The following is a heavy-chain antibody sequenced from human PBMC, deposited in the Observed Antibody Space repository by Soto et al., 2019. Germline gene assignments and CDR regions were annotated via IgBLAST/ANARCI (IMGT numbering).Heavy chain of an antibody. CDR1: GYTFSTSG. CDR3: ARDRVEAALGTFDQ. V-gene: IGHV1-18*01. J-gene: IGHJ4*02. D-gene: IGHD6-13*01. CDR2: ISDHNGDT. Sequence: ASVKVSCKASGYTFSTSGITWVRQAPGQGLEWMGWISDHNGDTKYAQKLQGRVTMTTDTSTSTAYMELRSLRSDDTAVYYCARDRVEAALGTFDQWGQGTLVTVSS.